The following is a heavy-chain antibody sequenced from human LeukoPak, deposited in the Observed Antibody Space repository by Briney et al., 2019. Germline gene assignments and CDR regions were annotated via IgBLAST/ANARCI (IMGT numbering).Heavy chain of an antibody. V-gene: IGHV3-7*01. CDR3: ARPGYSSGWYGFDY. Sequence: GGSLRLSCAASGFTFSSSAMSWVRQAPGKGLEWVANIKQDGSEKYYVDSVKGRFTISRDNAKNSLYLQMNSLRAEDTAVYYCARPGYSSGWYGFDYWGQGTLVTVSS. D-gene: IGHD6-19*01. CDR1: GFTFSSSA. CDR2: IKQDGSEK. J-gene: IGHJ4*02.